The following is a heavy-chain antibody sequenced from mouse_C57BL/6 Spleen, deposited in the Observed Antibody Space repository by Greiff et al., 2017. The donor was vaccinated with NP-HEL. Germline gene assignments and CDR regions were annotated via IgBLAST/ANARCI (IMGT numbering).Heavy chain of an antibody. V-gene: IGHV1-64*01. D-gene: IGHD1-1*01. Sequence: VQLQQPGAELVKPGASVKLSCKASGYTFTSYWMHWVKQRPGQGLEWIGMIHPNSGSTNYNEKFKIKATLTVDKSSSTAYMQLSSLTSEDSAVYYCARPYYYGSTYYAMDYWGQGTAVTVSS. CDR3: ARPYYYGSTYYAMDY. CDR2: IHPNSGST. CDR1: GYTFTSYW. J-gene: IGHJ4*01.